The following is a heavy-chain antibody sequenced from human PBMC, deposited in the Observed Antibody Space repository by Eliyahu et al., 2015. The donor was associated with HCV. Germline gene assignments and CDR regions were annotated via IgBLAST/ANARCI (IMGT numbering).Heavy chain of an antibody. Sequence: QVQLVQSGAEVKKPGASVKVSCKASGYTFTSYGISWVRQAPGQGLEWMGWISTYNGNTNYAQKLQGRVTMTTDTSTSTAYMELRSLRADDTXVYYCAREAHYYDSSGYKLGDDAFDIWGQGTMVTVSS. CDR3: AREAHYYDSSGYKLGDDAFDI. D-gene: IGHD3-22*01. V-gene: IGHV1-18*01. CDR1: GYTFTSYG. J-gene: IGHJ3*02. CDR2: ISTYNGNT.